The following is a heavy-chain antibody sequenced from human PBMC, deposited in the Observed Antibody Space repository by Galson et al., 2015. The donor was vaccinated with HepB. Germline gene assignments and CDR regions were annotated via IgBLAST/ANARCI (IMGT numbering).Heavy chain of an antibody. D-gene: IGHD1-26*01. CDR1: GYTLTELS. V-gene: IGHV1-24*01. J-gene: IGHJ4*02. CDR3: ATDRLGSYDFDY. Sequence: SVKVSCKVSGYTLTELSMHWVRQAPGKGLEWMGGFDPEDGETIYAQKFQGRVTMTEDTSTDTAYMELSSLRSEDTAVYYCATDRLGSYDFDYWGQGTLVTVSS. CDR2: FDPEDGET.